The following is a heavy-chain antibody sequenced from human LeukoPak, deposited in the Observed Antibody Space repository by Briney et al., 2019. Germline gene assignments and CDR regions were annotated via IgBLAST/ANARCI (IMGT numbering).Heavy chain of an antibody. CDR2: IYHSGST. V-gene: IGHV4-4*02. D-gene: IGHD3-9*01. CDR1: GGSISSSNW. CDR3: ARATYYDILTGLDY. J-gene: IGHJ4*02. Sequence: SETLSLTCAVSGGSISSSNWWSWVRQPPGKGLEWIGEIYHSGSTNYNPSLKSRVTISVDKSKNQFSLKLSSVTAADTAVYYCARATYYDILTGLDYWGQGTLVTVSS.